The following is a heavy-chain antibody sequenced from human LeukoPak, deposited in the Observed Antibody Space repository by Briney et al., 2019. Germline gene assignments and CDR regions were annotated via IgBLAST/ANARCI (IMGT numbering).Heavy chain of an antibody. CDR1: AFTFSNYT. D-gene: IGHD5-12*01. CDR3: ARIPRTWLRFPYFDY. CDR2: ISYDGSNK. V-gene: IGHV3-30-3*01. Sequence: GGSLRLSCAASAFTFSNYTMQWGRQAPGKGLEWVAGISYDGSNKYCADSVKGRFTISRDNSKTPLSLQMTSLRGEDTAVYYCARIPRTWLRFPYFDYWGPGTLVTVSS. J-gene: IGHJ4*02.